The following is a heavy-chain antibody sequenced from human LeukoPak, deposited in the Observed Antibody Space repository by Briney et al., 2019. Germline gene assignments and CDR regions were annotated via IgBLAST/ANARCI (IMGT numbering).Heavy chain of an antibody. J-gene: IGHJ4*02. CDR3: AKGGIYGDFGTF. V-gene: IGHV3-23*01. Sequence: GGSLRLSCAASGFTFYRFALSWVRQAPGKGLEWVPGISISGGVTYYADSVKGRFTISRDNSKSTVYLQMTSLRAEDTAVYYCAKGGIYGDFGTFWGQGTLVAVSP. CDR2: ISISGGVT. CDR1: GFTFYRFA. D-gene: IGHD4-17*01.